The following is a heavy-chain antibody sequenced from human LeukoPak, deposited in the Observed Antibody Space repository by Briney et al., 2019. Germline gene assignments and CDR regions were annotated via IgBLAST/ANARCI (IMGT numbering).Heavy chain of an antibody. CDR2: VYYSGST. V-gene: IGHV4-59*11. D-gene: IGHD6-13*01. CDR1: GGSIGSHC. Sequence: SETLSLTCTVSGGSIGSHCYNWVRQPPEKGLEWIGCVYYSGSTNYNPSLKSRSVDTSKNQFSLNLNSVTAADTAVYYCARDRYSSPAGFDPWGQGTLVTVSS. CDR3: ARDRYSSPAGFDP. J-gene: IGHJ5*02.